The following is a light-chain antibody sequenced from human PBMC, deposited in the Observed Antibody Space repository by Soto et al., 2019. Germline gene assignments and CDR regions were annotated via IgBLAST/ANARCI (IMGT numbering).Light chain of an antibody. J-gene: IGKJ1*01. CDR1: QSIGDW. V-gene: IGKV1-5*03. CDR2: KAS. Sequence: DVQMTQSPSTLSASVGDRVTITCRASQSIGDWLAWFQQKPGRAPKLLIYKASSLESGVPSTFSGSASGTDVTLTISSLQPDDFATYYCQHYYDYSWTFGQGTKVDIK. CDR3: QHYYDYSWT.